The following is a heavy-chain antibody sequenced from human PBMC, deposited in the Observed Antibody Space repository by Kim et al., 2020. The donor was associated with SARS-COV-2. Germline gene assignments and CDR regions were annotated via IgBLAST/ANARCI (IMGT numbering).Heavy chain of an antibody. Sequence: GGSLRLSCAASGFTFSSYWMSWVRQAPGKGLEWVANIKQDGSEKYYVDSVKGRFTISRDNAKNSLYLQMNSLRAEDTAVYYCARGGDYVSAWFDPWGQGTLVTVSS. CDR2: IKQDGSEK. J-gene: IGHJ5*02. CDR1: GFTFSSYW. CDR3: ARGGDYVSAWFDP. V-gene: IGHV3-7*03. D-gene: IGHD4-17*01.